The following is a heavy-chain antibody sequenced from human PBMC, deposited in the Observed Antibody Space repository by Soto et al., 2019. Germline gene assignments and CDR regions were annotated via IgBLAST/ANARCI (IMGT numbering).Heavy chain of an antibody. Sequence: ASVKVSCKASGYTFTSYDINWVRQATGQGLERMGWMNPNSGNTGYAQKFQGRVTMTRNTSISTAYMELSSLRSEDTAVYYCARLYYDILTGYYNVIGYWGQGTLVTVSS. CDR1: GYTFTSYD. V-gene: IGHV1-8*01. D-gene: IGHD3-9*01. CDR2: MNPNSGNT. CDR3: ARLYYDILTGYYNVIGY. J-gene: IGHJ4*02.